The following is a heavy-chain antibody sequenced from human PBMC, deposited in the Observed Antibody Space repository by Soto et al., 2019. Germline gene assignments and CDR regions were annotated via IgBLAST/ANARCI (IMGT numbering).Heavy chain of an antibody. Sequence: EVQLLESGGGLVQPGGSLRLSCSASGFTFSTQAMAWVRQAPGKGLEWVSALISSGESPDHADSVKGRFTISMDNSKTTRYLQMNSLRADDTAVYYWAKDLHGSGWSLDQWGQGTVVTVSS. CDR1: GFTFSTQA. V-gene: IGHV3-23*01. CDR2: LISSGESP. CDR3: AKDLHGSGWSLDQ. D-gene: IGHD6-19*01. J-gene: IGHJ5*02.